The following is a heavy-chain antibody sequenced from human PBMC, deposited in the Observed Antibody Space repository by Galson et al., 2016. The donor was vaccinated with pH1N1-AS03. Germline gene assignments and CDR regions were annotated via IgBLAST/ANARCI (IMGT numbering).Heavy chain of an antibody. D-gene: IGHD3-10*01. CDR1: GFAFNDYA. V-gene: IGHV3-23*01. CDR3: ATGWGSRIHMSTFNY. Sequence: SLRLSCAASGFAFNDYAMTWVRQPPGKGLEYVSSIASGGAETSSAESVKGRFTISRDNSKNSVYLQMNSLRAEDTAVYYCATGWGSRIHMSTFNYWGKGTLVSGSS. J-gene: IGHJ4*02. CDR2: IASGGAET.